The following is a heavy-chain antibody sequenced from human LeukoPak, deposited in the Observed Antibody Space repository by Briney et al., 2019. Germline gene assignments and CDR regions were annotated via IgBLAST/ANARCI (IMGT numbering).Heavy chain of an antibody. V-gene: IGHV3-53*01. CDR3: ARGRRDGYNPAYFDY. CDR2: IYSGGST. CDR1: GFTVSGNY. Sequence: GGSLRLSCAASGFTVSGNYMSWVRQAPGKGLEWVSVIYSGGSTYYADSVKGRFTISRDNSKNTLYLQMNSLRAEDPAVYYCARGRRDGYNPAYFDYWGQGTLVTVSS. D-gene: IGHD5-24*01. J-gene: IGHJ4*02.